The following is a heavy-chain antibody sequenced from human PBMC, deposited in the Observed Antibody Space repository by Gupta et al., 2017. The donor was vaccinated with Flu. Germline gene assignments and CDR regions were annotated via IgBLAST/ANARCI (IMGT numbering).Heavy chain of an antibody. V-gene: IGHV3-30-3*01. CDR3: AGYGDFAS. CDR1: GFSFSSYA. CDR2: ISYYGGSI. D-gene: IGHD4-17*01. Sequence: QEQLVESGGGVVQPGRSLRLSCAASGFSFSSYAMYWVRQAPGKGLEWVAVISYYGGSIDYADSVKGRFTISRDNSKNTLYLQMSSLRADDTAVYYCAGYGDFASWGQGALVTFSS. J-gene: IGHJ4*02.